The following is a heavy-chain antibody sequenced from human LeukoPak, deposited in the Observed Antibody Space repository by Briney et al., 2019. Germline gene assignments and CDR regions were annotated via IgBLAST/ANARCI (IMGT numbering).Heavy chain of an antibody. Sequence: GRSLRLSCAASGFTFSSYGMHWVRQAPGKGLEWVAVIWYGGSNKYYADSVKGRFTISRDNSKNTLYLQMNSLRAEDTAVYYCAREVGSEHYFDYWGQGTLVTVSS. CDR1: GFTFSSYG. J-gene: IGHJ4*02. CDR3: AREVGSEHYFDY. CDR2: IWYGGSNK. V-gene: IGHV3-33*01. D-gene: IGHD2-15*01.